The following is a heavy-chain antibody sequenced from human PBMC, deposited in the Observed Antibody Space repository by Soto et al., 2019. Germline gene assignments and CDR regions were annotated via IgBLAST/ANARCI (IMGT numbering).Heavy chain of an antibody. D-gene: IGHD5-18*01. V-gene: IGHV4-61*01. CDR3: ARDLRDTDIVPRSFEFDP. CDR2: IYYSGST. J-gene: IGHJ5*02. Sequence: PSETLSLTCTVSGGSVSSGSYYWSWIRQPPGKGLEWIGYIYYSGSTNYNPSLKSRVTISVDTSKNQFSLKLSAVTAADTAGYYCARDLRDTDIVPRSFEFDPWGQRTPVTVSS. CDR1: GGSVSSGSYY.